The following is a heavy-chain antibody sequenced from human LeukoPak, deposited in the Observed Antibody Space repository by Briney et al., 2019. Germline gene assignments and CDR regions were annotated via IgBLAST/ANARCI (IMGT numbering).Heavy chain of an antibody. CDR1: GGSISSGGYY. J-gene: IGHJ6*02. CDR2: IYYSGST. Sequence: SQTLSLTCTVSGGSISSGGYYWSWIRQHPGKGLEWIGYIYYSGSTYYNPSLKSRVTISVDTSKNQFSLKLSSVTAADTAVYYCATGSVEYGTSRYYYGMDVWGQGTTVTVSS. V-gene: IGHV4-31*03. D-gene: IGHD3-10*01. CDR3: ATGSVEYGTSRYYYGMDV.